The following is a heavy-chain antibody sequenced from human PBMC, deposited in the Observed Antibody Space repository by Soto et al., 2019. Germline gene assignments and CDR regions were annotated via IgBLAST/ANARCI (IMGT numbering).Heavy chain of an antibody. CDR3: ARRLSGSSAFDF. D-gene: IGHD2-15*01. J-gene: IGHJ4*01. CDR1: GGSISSGTYY. V-gene: IGHV4-31*03. CDR2: MYNSGTS. Sequence: QVQLQESGPGLLKPSQTLSLTCSVSGGSISSGTYYWSWIRHRPGKGLQWIGYMYNSGTSSYSPSLKSRRALSVDTSNNQFSLKLTSVTAADTATYFCARRLSGSSAFDFWGLGILVTVSS.